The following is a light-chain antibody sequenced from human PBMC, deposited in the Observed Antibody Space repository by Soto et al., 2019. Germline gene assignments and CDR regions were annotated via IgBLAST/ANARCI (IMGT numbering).Light chain of an antibody. CDR2: GAS. CDR1: QSVTTN. J-gene: IGKJ1*01. V-gene: IGKV3-15*01. CDR3: QQYNNWPQT. Sequence: EVVLTQSPATLSLSPGERATLYCRASQSVTTNLAWYQQKPGQAPRLLIYGASTRATGVPARFSGSGSGTEFTLTISSLQSEDFAVFYCQQYNNWPQTFGQGTKVDI.